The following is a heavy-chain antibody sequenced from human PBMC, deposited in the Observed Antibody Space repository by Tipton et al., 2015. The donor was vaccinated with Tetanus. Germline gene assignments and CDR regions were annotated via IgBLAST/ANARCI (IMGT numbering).Heavy chain of an antibody. CDR3: AREESGGGFDY. V-gene: IGHV3-9*01. CDR2: ISWNSGNI. Sequence: SLRLSCAASGFTFDTYAMHWVRQPPGKGLEWVSGISWNSGNIGYADSVKGRFTISRDNAQSSLFLQMNSLKAEDTALYYCAREESGGGFDYWGQGTLXTVSS. D-gene: IGHD3-16*01. CDR1: GFTFDTYA. J-gene: IGHJ4*02.